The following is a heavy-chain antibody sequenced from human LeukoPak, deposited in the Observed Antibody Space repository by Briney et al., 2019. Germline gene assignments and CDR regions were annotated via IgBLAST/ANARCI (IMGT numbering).Heavy chain of an antibody. CDR3: ARVLYDSSGYYPFYFDY. CDR1: GYTFTGYY. D-gene: IGHD3-22*01. J-gene: IGHJ4*02. CDR2: INPNSGGT. V-gene: IGHV1-2*02. Sequence: ASVKVSCKASGYTFTGYYMHRVRQAPGQGLEWMGWINPNSGGTNYAQKFQGRVTMTRDTSISTAYMELSRLRSDDTAVYYCARVLYDSSGYYPFYFDYWGQGTLVTVSS.